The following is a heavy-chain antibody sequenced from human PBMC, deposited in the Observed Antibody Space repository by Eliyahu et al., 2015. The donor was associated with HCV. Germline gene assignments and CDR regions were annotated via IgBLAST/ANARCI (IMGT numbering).Heavy chain of an antibody. CDR1: XXSFTNYW. J-gene: IGHJ3*02. V-gene: IGHV5-51*01. CDR3: ARPRPQNDAFDI. CDR2: IYPTDSDT. Sequence: EVQLVQSGAEVKKPGESLXISXKGSXXSFTNYWIGWVRQMPGKGLEWMGIIYPTDSDTRYSPSFQGQVTISADKSISTAYLQWGSLKASDTAIYYCARPRPQNDAFDIWGQGTMVTVSS.